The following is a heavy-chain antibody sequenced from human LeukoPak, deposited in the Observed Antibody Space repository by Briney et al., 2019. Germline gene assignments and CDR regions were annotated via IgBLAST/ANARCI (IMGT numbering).Heavy chain of an antibody. CDR2: IKQDGSEK. J-gene: IGHJ4*02. CDR1: GFTFSSYW. D-gene: IGHD4-17*01. Sequence: TGGSLRLSCAASGFTFSSYWMSWVRQAPGKGLEWVANIKQDGSEKYYVDSVKGRFTISRDNAKNSLYLQMNSLRAEDTAVYYCARERDYGDEYYFDYWGQGTLVTVSS. V-gene: IGHV3-7*01. CDR3: ARERDYGDEYYFDY.